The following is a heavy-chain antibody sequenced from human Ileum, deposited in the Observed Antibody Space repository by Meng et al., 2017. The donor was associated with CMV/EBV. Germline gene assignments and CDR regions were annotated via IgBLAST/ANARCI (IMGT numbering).Heavy chain of an antibody. J-gene: IGHJ4*02. CDR3: ARGWVHSASSLHFDY. CDR2: INYTGNT. V-gene: IGHV4-34*02. CDR1: GGSLSGYY. D-gene: IGHD6-6*01. Sequence: QVQPPQLGPGLLNPSVTLSFTWAVYGGSLSGYYWSWIRQTPDKGLEWIAEINYTGNTWFNPALKSRITMSIDTSANQLSLKLTSVTAADAAVYYCARGWVHSASSLHFDYWSQGTLVTVSS.